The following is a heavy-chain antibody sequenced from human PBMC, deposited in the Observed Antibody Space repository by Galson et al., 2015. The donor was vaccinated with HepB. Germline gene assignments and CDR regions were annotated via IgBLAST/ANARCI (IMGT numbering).Heavy chain of an antibody. J-gene: IGHJ4*02. V-gene: IGHV7-4-1*02. Sequence: SVKVSCKASGYTFTSYAMNWVRQAPGQGLEWMGWINTNTGNPTYAQGFTGRFVFSLDTSVSTAYPQIISLKADDTAVYYCARESALSIDYWGQGTLVTVSS. CDR2: INTNTGNP. CDR3: ARESALSIDY. D-gene: IGHD3-3*02. CDR1: GYTFTSYA.